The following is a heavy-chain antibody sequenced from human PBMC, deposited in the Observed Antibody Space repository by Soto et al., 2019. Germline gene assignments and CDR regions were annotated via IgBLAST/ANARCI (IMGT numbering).Heavy chain of an antibody. J-gene: IGHJ4*02. CDR1: GYSFSTYG. CDR2: ISGLNGNT. Sequence: QVHLVQSGVEVKKPGASVKVSCKASGYSFSTYGISWVRQAPGQGLEWMGWISGLNGNTNYAQNLKGRVTMTTDTYTSTAYMELRSLGCDDTAMYYCTRDLFGEDGAGYFDYWGQGTLVTVSS. V-gene: IGHV1-18*01. CDR3: TRDLFGEDGAGYFDY. D-gene: IGHD3-10*01.